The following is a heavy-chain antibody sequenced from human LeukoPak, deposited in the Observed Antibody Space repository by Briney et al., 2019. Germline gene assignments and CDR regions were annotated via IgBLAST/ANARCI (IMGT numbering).Heavy chain of an antibody. D-gene: IGHD6-19*01. Sequence: GGSLRLSCVASGFTFNNYEMSWVRQAPGKGLEWVSYISSSGSIRYYSDSVKGRFTISRDNAKNSLSLQMDTLSVEDTGFYYCARQAYGSGWFWGQGIMVIVSS. CDR2: ISSSGSIR. J-gene: IGHJ4*02. V-gene: IGHV3-48*03. CDR3: ARQAYGSGWF. CDR1: GFTFNNYE.